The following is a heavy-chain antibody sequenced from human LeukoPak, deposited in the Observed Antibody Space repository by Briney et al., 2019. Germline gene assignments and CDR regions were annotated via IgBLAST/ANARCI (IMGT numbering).Heavy chain of an antibody. D-gene: IGHD3-10*01. CDR2: INPSGGST. V-gene: IGHV1-46*01. CDR3: ARVLGDTPVYFQH. J-gene: IGHJ1*01. CDR1: GYTFTSYY. Sequence: ASVKVSCKASGYTFTSYYMHWVRQAPGQGLEWMGIINPSGGSTGYAQKFQGRVTMTRDTSTSTVYMELSSLRSEDTAVYYYARVLGDTPVYFQHWGQGTLVTVSS.